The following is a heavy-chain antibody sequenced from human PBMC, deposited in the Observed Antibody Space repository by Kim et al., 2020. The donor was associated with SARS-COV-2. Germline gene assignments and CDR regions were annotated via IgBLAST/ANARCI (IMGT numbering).Heavy chain of an antibody. CDR1: GFTFSSYA. CDR2: ISGSGGST. Sequence: GGSLRLSCAASGFTFSSYAMSWVRQAPGKGLEWVSAISGSGGSTYYADSVKGRFTISRDNSKKTLYLQMNSLRAEDTAVYYCASGSGSYYTIYYGMDVWGQGTTVTVSS. J-gene: IGHJ6*02. V-gene: IGHV3-23*01. D-gene: IGHD1-26*01. CDR3: ASGSGSYYTIYYGMDV.